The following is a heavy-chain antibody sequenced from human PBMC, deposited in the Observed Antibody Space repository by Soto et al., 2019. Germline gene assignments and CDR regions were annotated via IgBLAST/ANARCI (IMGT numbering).Heavy chain of an antibody. Sequence: PGVSLGLSCAASGFTFSSYSMNWVRQAPGKGLEWVSYISSSSSTIYYADSVKGRFTISRDNAKNSLYLQMNSLRDEDTAVYYCARVESPIMVRGVSPYYNWFDPWGQGTLVTVSS. CDR3: ARVESPIMVRGVSPYYNWFDP. CDR2: ISSSSSTI. D-gene: IGHD3-10*01. J-gene: IGHJ5*02. CDR1: GFTFSSYS. V-gene: IGHV3-48*02.